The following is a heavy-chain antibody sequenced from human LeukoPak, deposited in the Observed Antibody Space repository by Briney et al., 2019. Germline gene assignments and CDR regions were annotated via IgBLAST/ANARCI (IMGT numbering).Heavy chain of an antibody. V-gene: IGHV3-11*01. CDR2: ISSSGSTI. D-gene: IGHD5-18*01. CDR1: GLTFSDNY. J-gene: IGHJ4*02. Sequence: PGGSLRLSCAASGLTFSDNYMSWIRQAPGKGLEWVSYISSSGSTIYYADSVRGRFTISRDNAKNSLYLQINSLRAEDTAMYYCARVRGYDYGTFDYWGQGTLVTVSS. CDR3: ARVRGYDYGTFDY.